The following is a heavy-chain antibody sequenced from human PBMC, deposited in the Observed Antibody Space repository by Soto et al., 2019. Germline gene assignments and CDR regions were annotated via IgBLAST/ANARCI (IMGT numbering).Heavy chain of an antibody. CDR3: ASLGVGDWANYYYYYGMDV. CDR2: VTANGGST. D-gene: IGHD2-21*02. J-gene: IGHJ6*02. CDR1: GFTFSVYA. Sequence: PGGSLRLSCAATGFTFSVYAMTWVRQAPGKGLDWVSAVTANGGSTYSADSVKGRFTISRDNSRNTLFLQMNSLRAEDTAVYYCASLGVGDWANYYYYYGMDVWGQGTTATVSS. V-gene: IGHV3-23*01.